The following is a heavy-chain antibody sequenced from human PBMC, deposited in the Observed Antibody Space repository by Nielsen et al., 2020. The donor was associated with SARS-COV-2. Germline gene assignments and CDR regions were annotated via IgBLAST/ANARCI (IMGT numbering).Heavy chain of an antibody. D-gene: IGHD3-16*02. CDR2: INHSGST. Sequence: WIRQPPGKGLEWIGEINHSGSTNYNPSLKSRVTISVDTSKNQFSLKLSSVTAADTAVYYCARLPYDYVWGSYRRGFWFDPWGQGTLVTVSS. J-gene: IGHJ5*02. V-gene: IGHV4-34*01. CDR3: ARLPYDYVWGSYRRGFWFDP.